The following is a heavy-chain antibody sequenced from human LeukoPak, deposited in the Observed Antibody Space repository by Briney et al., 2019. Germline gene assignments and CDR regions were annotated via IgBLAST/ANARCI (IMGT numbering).Heavy chain of an antibody. CDR2: INWDNDGI. CDR1: GFTFADHA. V-gene: IGHV3-9*01. D-gene: IGHD1-1*01. J-gene: IGHJ4*02. Sequence: GGSLRLSCVASGFTFADHAMHWVRRAPGQGLEWVTGINWDNDGIVYAASVRGRFTVSRDNAKNTLYLQMNRLRPEDTAFYYCARDDYNTLGYNFHYWGQGTLVTVSS. CDR3: ARDDYNTLGYNFHY.